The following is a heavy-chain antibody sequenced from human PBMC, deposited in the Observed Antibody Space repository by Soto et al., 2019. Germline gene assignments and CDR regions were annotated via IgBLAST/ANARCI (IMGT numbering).Heavy chain of an antibody. CDR1: GGTFSSYA. Sequence: SVEVSCKASGGTFSSYAISWVRQAPGQGLEWMGGIIPIFGTANYAQKFQGRVTITADESTSTAYMELSSLRSEDTAVYYCARDGSSEYDFWSGYSSPLRRYGMDVWGQGTTVTVSS. CDR3: ARDGSSEYDFWSGYSSPLRRYGMDV. J-gene: IGHJ6*02. D-gene: IGHD3-3*01. V-gene: IGHV1-69*13. CDR2: IIPIFGTA.